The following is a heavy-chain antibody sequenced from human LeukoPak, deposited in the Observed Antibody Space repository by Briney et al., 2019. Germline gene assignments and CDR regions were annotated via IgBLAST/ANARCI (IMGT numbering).Heavy chain of an antibody. CDR2: IYYSGST. CDR1: GGSISSSSYY. J-gene: IGHJ4*02. CDR3: ARRVRDGYNPQFDY. V-gene: IGHV4-39*01. D-gene: IGHD5-24*01. Sequence: PSETLSLTCTVSGGSISSSSYYWGWIRQPPGKGLEWIGSIYYSGSTYYNPSLKSRVTISVDTSKNQFSLKLSSVTAADTAVYYCARRVRDGYNPQFDYWGQGTLVTVSS.